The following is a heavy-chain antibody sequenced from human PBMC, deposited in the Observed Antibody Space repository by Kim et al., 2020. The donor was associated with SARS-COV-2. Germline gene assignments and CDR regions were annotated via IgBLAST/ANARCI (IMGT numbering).Heavy chain of an antibody. CDR3: ARARVGIFGMVTHFDY. D-gene: IGHD3-3*01. V-gene: IGHV4-59*01. Sequence: LKSRIHISEDTSNNQFSLKLSSVTAADTAVYYCARARVGIFGMVTHFDYWGQRTLVTVSS. J-gene: IGHJ4*02.